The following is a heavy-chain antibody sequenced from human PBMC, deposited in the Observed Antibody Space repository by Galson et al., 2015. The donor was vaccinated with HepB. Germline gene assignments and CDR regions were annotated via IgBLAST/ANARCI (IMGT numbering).Heavy chain of an antibody. J-gene: IGHJ4*02. CDR1: GFTFSNYG. CDR3: ARERSGIVATMSWLDY. CDR2: VWYDGSNK. Sequence: SLRLSCAASGFTFSNYGMHWVRQAPGKGLEWVAVVWYDGSNKYYADSVKGRFTISRDNAKNSLYLQMNSLRAEDTAVYYWARERSGIVATMSWLDYWGQGTLVTVSS. V-gene: IGHV3-33*08. D-gene: IGHD5-12*01.